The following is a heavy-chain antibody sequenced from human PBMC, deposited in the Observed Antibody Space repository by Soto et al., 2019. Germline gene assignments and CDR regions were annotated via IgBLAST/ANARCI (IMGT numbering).Heavy chain of an antibody. CDR1: GGSISSGGYY. V-gene: IGHV4-31*03. CDR3: ARDFHDDNWFDP. D-gene: IGHD1-1*01. J-gene: IGHJ5*02. CDR2: IYYSGST. Sequence: QVQLQESGPGLVKPSQTLSLTCTVSGGSISSGGYYWSWIRQHPGKGLEWIGYIYYSGSTYYNPSLKSRVTISVDTSKIQFSLKLSSVTAADTAVYYCARDFHDDNWFDPWGQGTLVTVSS.